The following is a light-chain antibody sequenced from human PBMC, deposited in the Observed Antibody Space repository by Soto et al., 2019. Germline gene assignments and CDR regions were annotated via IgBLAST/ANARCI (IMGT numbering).Light chain of an antibody. CDR3: SSYTSSSTRV. Sequence: QSALTQPASVSGSPGQSITISCTGTSSDVGAYDYVSWYQQHPDKAPKLMIYEVSNRPSGVSNRVSGSKSVNTATLAISGLQAEDEADYYCSSYTSSSTRVFGTGTKVTVL. CDR2: EVS. CDR1: SSDVGAYDY. J-gene: IGLJ1*01. V-gene: IGLV2-14*03.